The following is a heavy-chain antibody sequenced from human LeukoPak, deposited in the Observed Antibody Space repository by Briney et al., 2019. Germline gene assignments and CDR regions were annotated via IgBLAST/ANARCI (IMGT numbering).Heavy chain of an antibody. CDR1: GYTFTSYD. D-gene: IGHD5-12*01. CDR2: IIPIFGTA. Sequence: GASVKVSCKASGYTFTSYDINWVRQATGQGLEWMGGIIPIFGTANYAQKFQGRVTITADESTSTAYMELSSLRSEDTAVYYCARVARYDYLVFEYWGQGTLVTVSS. CDR3: ARVARYDYLVFEY. V-gene: IGHV1-69*13. J-gene: IGHJ4*02.